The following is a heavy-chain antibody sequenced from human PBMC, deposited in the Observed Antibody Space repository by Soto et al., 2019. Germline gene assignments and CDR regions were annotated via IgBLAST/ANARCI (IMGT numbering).Heavy chain of an antibody. CDR3: ARVDGTYYDDSSDYYGMDV. CDR1: GGTFSSYA. D-gene: IGHD3-22*01. V-gene: IGHV1-69*06. CDR2: IIPIFGTA. Sequence: SVKVSCKASGGTFSSYAISWVRQAPGQGLEWMGGIIPIFGTANYAQKFQGRVTITADKSTSTAYMELSSLRSEDTAVYYCARVDGTYYDDSSDYYGMDVWGQGTTVTVS. J-gene: IGHJ6*02.